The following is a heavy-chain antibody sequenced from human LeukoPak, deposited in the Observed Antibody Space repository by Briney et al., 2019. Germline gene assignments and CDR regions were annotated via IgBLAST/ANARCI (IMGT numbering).Heavy chain of an antibody. V-gene: IGHV3-30*18. CDR3: AKDDGRWLQIDY. D-gene: IGHD5-24*01. CDR1: GFTFSSYG. J-gene: IGHJ4*02. Sequence: PGGSLRLSCAASGFTFSSYGMHWVRQAPGKGLEWVAVISYDGSNKYYADSVKGRFTIFRDNSKNTLYLQMNSLRAEDTAVYYCAKDDGRWLQIDYWGQGTLVTVSS. CDR2: ISYDGSNK.